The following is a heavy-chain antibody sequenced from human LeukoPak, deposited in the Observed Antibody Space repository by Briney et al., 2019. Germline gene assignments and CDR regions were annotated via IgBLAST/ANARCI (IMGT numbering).Heavy chain of an antibody. CDR2: IWYDGSNK. V-gene: IGHV3-33*01. CDR3: ARDMGLRGSYDPWGGKYWYFDL. CDR1: GFTFSSYG. D-gene: IGHD1-26*01. Sequence: GGSLRLSCAASGFTFSSYGMHWVRQAPGKGLEWVAVIWYDGSNKYYADSVKGRFTISRDNSKNTLYLQMNSLRAEDTAVYYCARDMGLRGSYDPWGGKYWYFDLWGRGTLVTVSS. J-gene: IGHJ2*01.